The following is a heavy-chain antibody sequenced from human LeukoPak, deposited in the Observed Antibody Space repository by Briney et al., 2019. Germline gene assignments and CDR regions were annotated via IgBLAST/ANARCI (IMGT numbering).Heavy chain of an antibody. CDR3: ARELREHGVFDI. D-gene: IGHD1-26*01. Sequence: PGGSLRLSCAASRFTFSSYVMSWVRQAPGKGLEWVSEIYSDGSTYYAASVKGRFSISRNNSKNTVYLQMSSLRAEDTAIYYCARELREHGVFDIWGQGTRVTVSS. J-gene: IGHJ3*02. CDR2: IYSDGST. CDR1: RFTFSSYV. V-gene: IGHV3-53*01.